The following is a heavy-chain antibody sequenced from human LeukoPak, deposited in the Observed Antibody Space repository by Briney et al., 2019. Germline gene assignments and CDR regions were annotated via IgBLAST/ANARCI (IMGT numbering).Heavy chain of an antibody. CDR2: IGGSGGYHT. V-gene: IGHV3-23*01. Sequence: GGTLRLSCAASGFTFSNYGMNWVRQTPGKGLEWVSGIGGSGGYHTYYADSVKGRFTISRDNSKNTLYLQMNSLRAEDTAVYYCAKTRMGSEGSPFDYWGQGTLVTVSS. CDR1: GFTFSNYG. J-gene: IGHJ4*02. CDR3: AKTRMGSEGSPFDY. D-gene: IGHD2-8*01.